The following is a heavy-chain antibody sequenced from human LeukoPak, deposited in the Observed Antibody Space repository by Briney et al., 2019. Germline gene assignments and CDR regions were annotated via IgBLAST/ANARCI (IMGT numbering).Heavy chain of an antibody. CDR3: TRDLDLYNDAFDV. CDR1: GFTFTRYR. D-gene: IGHD1-14*01. V-gene: IGHV3-21*01. J-gene: IGHJ3*01. Sequence: KSGGSLRLSCTASGFTFTRYRMNWVRQAPGKGLEWLSSIRSSSNEIYYADSVKGRFTISRDNAKNSVYLQISSLRAEDTAVYYCTRDLDLYNDAFDVWGQGTRVIVSS. CDR2: IRSSSNEI.